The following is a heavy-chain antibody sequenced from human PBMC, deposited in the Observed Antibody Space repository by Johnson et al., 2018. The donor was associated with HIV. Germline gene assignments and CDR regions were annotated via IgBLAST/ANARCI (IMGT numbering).Heavy chain of an antibody. V-gene: IGHV3-30*02. J-gene: IGHJ3*01. CDR2: IQYDGSSK. CDR3: TKNREPANYDALDV. D-gene: IGHD1-26*01. CDR1: GFSFSSYG. Sequence: QVQLVESGGGLIQPGGSLRVSCAASGFSFSSYGIHWVRQAPGKGLEWVTFIQYDGSSKYSADSVKGRFIISRDISKKTVFLQMSSLTAEDTAVYYCTKNREPANYDALDVWGQVTMVTVSS.